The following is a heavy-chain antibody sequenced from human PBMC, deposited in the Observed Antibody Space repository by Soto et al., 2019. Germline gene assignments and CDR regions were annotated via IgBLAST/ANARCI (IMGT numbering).Heavy chain of an antibody. V-gene: IGHV3-33*01. CDR2: IWYDGSNK. J-gene: IGHJ4*02. Sequence: GGSLRLSCAASGFTFSSYGMHWVRQAPGKGLEWVAVIWYDGSNKYYADSVKGRFTISRDNSKNTLYLQMNSLRAEDTAVYYCARSKQDHWFDVIDYWGQGTLVTVSS. CDR3: ARSKQDHWFDVIDY. CDR1: GFTFSSYG. D-gene: IGHD3-9*01.